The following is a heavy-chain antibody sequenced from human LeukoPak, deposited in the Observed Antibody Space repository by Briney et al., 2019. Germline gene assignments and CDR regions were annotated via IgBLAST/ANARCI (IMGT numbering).Heavy chain of an antibody. CDR1: GFTFSSYG. D-gene: IGHD3-22*01. Sequence: GGSLRLSCAASGFTFSSYGMHWVRQAPGEGLEWVAVIWYDGSNKYYADSVKGRFTISRDNSKNTLYLQMNSLRAEDTAVYYCARDPTSGYYGMIPWGQGTLVTVSS. V-gene: IGHV3-33*01. J-gene: IGHJ5*02. CDR2: IWYDGSNK. CDR3: ARDPTSGYYGMIP.